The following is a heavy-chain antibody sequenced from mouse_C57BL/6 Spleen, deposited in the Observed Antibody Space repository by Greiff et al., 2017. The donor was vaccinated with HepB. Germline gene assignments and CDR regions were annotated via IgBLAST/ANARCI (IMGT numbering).Heavy chain of an antibody. CDR3: ARPYGSSYGDYAMDY. V-gene: IGHV5-17*01. Sequence: EVQRVESGGGLVKPGGSLKLSCAASGFTFSDYGMHWVRQAPEKGLEWVAYISSGSSTIYYADTVKGRFTISRDNAKNTLFLQMTSLRSEDTAMYYGARPYGSSYGDYAMDYWGQGTSVTVSS. CDR1: GFTFSDYG. D-gene: IGHD1-1*01. J-gene: IGHJ4*01. CDR2: ISSGSSTI.